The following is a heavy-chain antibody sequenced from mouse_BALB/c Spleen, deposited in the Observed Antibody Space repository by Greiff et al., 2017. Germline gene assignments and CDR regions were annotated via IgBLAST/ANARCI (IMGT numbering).Heavy chain of an antibody. Sequence: QVQLQQPGAELVTPGASVKMSCKASGYTFTSYWMHWVKQRPGQGLEWIGVIDPSDSYTSYNQKFKGKATLTVDTSSSTAYMQLSSLTSEDSAVYYCTRHYGSSYWYFDVWGAGTTVTVSS. CDR1: GYTFTSYW. D-gene: IGHD1-1*01. V-gene: IGHV1S127*01. J-gene: IGHJ1*01. CDR3: TRHYGSSYWYFDV. CDR2: IDPSDSYT.